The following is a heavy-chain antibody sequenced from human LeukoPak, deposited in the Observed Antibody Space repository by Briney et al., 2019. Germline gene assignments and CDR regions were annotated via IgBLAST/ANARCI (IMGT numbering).Heavy chain of an antibody. CDR2: INPNSGGT. CDR1: GYTFTGYY. J-gene: IGHJ3*02. V-gene: IGHV1-2*02. Sequence: ASVKVSCKASGYTFTGYYMHWVRQAPGQGLEWMGWINPNSGGTNYAQKFQGRVTMTRDTSTSTVYMELNSLRSEDTAVYYCARPTQQQLVFDAFDIWGQGTMVTVSS. CDR3: ARPTQQQLVFDAFDI. D-gene: IGHD6-13*01.